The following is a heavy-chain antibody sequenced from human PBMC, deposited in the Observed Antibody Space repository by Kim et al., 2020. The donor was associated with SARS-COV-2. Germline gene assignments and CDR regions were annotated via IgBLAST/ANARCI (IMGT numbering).Heavy chain of an antibody. J-gene: IGHJ4*02. CDR2: VSYSSKT. Sequence: SETLSLTCTVFGGTLSDYFWTWIRQSPGKGLEWLGYVSYSSKTNYNPSVRGRITVSRVSSNEFSLELTSATAADTAVYYCARIFRYSSGWPFFDYWSQGSLVTVSS. CDR3: ARIFRYSSGWPFFDY. CDR1: GGTLSDYF. D-gene: IGHD6-19*01. V-gene: IGHV4-59*12.